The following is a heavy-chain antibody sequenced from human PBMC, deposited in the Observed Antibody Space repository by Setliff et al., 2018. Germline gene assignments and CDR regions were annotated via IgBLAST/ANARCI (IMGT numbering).Heavy chain of an antibody. CDR2: FHTGGST. D-gene: IGHD3-3*01. V-gene: IGHV4-34*01. CDR3: ARAGPTVTFFRVLVISWWDP. J-gene: IGHJ5*02. CDR1: GGSFSGFY. Sequence: KSSETLSLTCAVYGGSFSGFYWSWIRQPPGKGLEWIGHFHTGGSTNYNRSLRSRVSISVDTSKNQFSLKLSSVTAADTATYYCARAGPTVTFFRVLVISWWDPWGQGSLVTVSS.